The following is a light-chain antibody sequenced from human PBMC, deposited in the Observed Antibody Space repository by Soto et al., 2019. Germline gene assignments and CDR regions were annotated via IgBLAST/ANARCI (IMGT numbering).Light chain of an antibody. Sequence: LTQSPASLSLSPGERATLSCRASQTVGISLAWSQHKPGQPPRLLIYDASKRATGIPARFGGSGSGTDFTLTISSLEPEDFAVYYCQQRTNWLFTFGPGTKVDIK. V-gene: IGKV3-11*01. CDR1: QTVGIS. CDR2: DAS. J-gene: IGKJ3*01. CDR3: QQRTNWLFT.